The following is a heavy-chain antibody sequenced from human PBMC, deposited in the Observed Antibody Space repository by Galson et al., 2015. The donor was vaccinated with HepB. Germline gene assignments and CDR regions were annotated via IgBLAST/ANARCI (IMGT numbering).Heavy chain of an antibody. CDR3: ARHGTGYSSGWYLGY. V-gene: IGHV4-39*01. D-gene: IGHD6-19*01. CDR2: IYYSGST. Sequence: LSLTCTVSGGSISRSDYYWGWLRQPPGKGLEWIGSIYYSGSTYYNPSLKSRVTISVDTSKNQFSLNLSSVTAADTAVYYCARHGTGYSSGWYLGYWGQGTLVTVSS. J-gene: IGHJ4*02. CDR1: GGSISRSDYY.